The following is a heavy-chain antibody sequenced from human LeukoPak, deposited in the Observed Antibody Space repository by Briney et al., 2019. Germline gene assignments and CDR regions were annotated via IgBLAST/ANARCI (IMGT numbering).Heavy chain of an antibody. J-gene: IGHJ4*02. V-gene: IGHV3-7*03. CDR1: GYTFSTFW. CDR3: ARGLGYSYGYGIDY. Sequence: GGSLRLSCVASGYTFSTFWMSWVRQAPGKGPEWVANINENGSGNFYVDSVKGRFTISRDNYKNSVYLQLSSLRAEDTAVYYCARGLGYSYGYGIDYWGQGTLVIASS. CDR2: INENGSGN. D-gene: IGHD5-18*01.